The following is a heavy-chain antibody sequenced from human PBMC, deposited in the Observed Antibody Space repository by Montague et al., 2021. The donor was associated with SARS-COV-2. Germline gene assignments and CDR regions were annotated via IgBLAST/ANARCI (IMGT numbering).Heavy chain of an antibody. D-gene: IGHD3-3*01. CDR3: ARGSSFVTIFGVVITDPRFDY. Sequence: SETLSLTCTVSGGSISSSSYYWGWIRQPPGQGLEWIGEIDHSGSTNYNLSLQSRVTISVDTSKNQFSLKLSSVTAADTAVYYCARGSSFVTIFGVVITDPRFDYWGQGTLVTVSS. V-gene: IGHV4-39*07. CDR1: GGSISSSSYY. J-gene: IGHJ4*02. CDR2: IDHSGST.